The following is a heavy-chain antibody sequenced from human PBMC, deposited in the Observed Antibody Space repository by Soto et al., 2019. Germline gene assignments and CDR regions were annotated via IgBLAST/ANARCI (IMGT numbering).Heavy chain of an antibody. CDR2: INHTGGT. CDR1: GGSVNGYY. V-gene: IGHV4-34*01. J-gene: IGHJ5*02. D-gene: IGHD3-3*01. CDR3: ATRITVFGLLIPPFDP. Sequence: SETLSLTCAVYGGSVNGYYCNWIRQPPGKGLEWIGEINHTGGTHYNPSLKSRVTMSVDTSKNQFSLRLSSVTAADTAIYYCATRITVFGLLIPPFDPWGQGTQVTVSS.